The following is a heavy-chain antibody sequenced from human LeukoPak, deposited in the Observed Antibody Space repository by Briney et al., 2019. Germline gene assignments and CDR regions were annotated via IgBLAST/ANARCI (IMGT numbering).Heavy chain of an antibody. Sequence: GGSLSLSCAASGFTFSDYYMSWIRQAPGKGLEWVSYISSSGSTIYYADSVKGRFTISRDNAKNSLYLQMNSLRAEDTAVYYCARDPMVRGVITNWFDPWGQGTLVTVSS. V-gene: IGHV3-11*01. CDR2: ISSSGSTI. J-gene: IGHJ5*02. CDR3: ARDPMVRGVITNWFDP. D-gene: IGHD3-10*01. CDR1: GFTFSDYY.